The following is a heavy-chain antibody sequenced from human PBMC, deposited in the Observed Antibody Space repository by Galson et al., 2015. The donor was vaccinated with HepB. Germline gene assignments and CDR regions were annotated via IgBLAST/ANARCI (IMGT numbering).Heavy chain of an antibody. Sequence: SLRLSCAASGSSFNTYAMSWVRQAPGKGLEWVSGISASGRVTYYAESLKGRVTISGNKYRNTLYLQMNSLTVEDTVVYYCAKASGPAAGYLDDWGQGTLVTVSS. CDR1: GSSFNTYA. J-gene: IGHJ4*02. CDR2: ISASGRVT. CDR3: AKASGPAAGYLDD. V-gene: IGHV3-23*01. D-gene: IGHD6-13*01.